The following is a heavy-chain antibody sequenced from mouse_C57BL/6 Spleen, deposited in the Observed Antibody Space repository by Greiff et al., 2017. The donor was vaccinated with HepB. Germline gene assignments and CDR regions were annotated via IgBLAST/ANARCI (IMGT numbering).Heavy chain of an antibody. V-gene: IGHV2-2*01. CDR3: ARNGGYYGSSFAY. Sequence: QVQLQQSGPGLVQPSQRLSITCTVSGFSLTSYGVHWVRQSPGKGLEWLGVIWSGGSTDYNAAFISRLSISKDNSKSQVFFKMNSLQADDTAIYYCARNGGYYGSSFAYWGQGTLVTVSA. CDR2: IWSGGST. D-gene: IGHD1-2*01. CDR1: GFSLTSYG. J-gene: IGHJ3*01.